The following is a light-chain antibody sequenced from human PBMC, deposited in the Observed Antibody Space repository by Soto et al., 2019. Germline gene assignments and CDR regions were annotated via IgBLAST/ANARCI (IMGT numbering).Light chain of an antibody. CDR2: GAS. CDR1: QIVSSSY. V-gene: IGKV3-20*01. Sequence: EIVLTQSPGTLSLSPGDRATLSCRASQIVSSSYLAWYQQKPGQAPRLLMYGASNRATGIPDRFSSSGSGTDFTLTISGLEPEDFAVYYCQQYGSSLLTFGGGTKVDIK. CDR3: QQYGSSLLT. J-gene: IGKJ4*01.